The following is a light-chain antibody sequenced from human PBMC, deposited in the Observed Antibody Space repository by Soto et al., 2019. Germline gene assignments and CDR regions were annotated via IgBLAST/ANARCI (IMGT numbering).Light chain of an antibody. V-gene: IGLV2-11*01. CDR1: SSDVGGYRY. CDR2: EVS. J-gene: IGLJ2*01. Sequence: QSVLTQPRSVSGSPGQSVTISCTGTSSDVGGYRYVSWYQQHPGKAPKLMIYEVSKWPSGVPDRFSGSKSGNTASLTISGLQAEDEADYYCCSYAGSYTLVFGGGTKLTVL. CDR3: CSYAGSYTLV.